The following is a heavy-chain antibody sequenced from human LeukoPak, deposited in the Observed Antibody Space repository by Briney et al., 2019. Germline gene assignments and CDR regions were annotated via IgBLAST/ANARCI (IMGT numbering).Heavy chain of an antibody. Sequence: GESLKISCKGSGYSFTNYWIGWVRQMPGKGLEWMGIIYPGDSDTRYSPSFQGQVTISADKSISTAYLQWSSLKASDTAMYYCGRHKFGSSSVSGMDVWGQGTTVTVSS. CDR2: IYPGDSDT. J-gene: IGHJ6*02. V-gene: IGHV5-51*01. CDR3: GRHKFGSSSVSGMDV. CDR1: GYSFTNYW. D-gene: IGHD2-2*01.